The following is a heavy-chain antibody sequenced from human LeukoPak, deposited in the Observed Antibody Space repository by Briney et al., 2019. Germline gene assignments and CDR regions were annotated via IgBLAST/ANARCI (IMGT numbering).Heavy chain of an antibody. D-gene: IGHD6-19*01. CDR3: ARDRPKRWAVAGTIESAFDI. CDR1: GGSISSYY. V-gene: IGHV4-59*01. J-gene: IGHJ3*02. CDR2: IYYSGST. Sequence: SETLSLTCTVSGGSISSYYWSWIRQPPGKGLEWIGYIYYSGSTNYNPSLKSRVTISVDTSKNQFSLKLSSVTAADTAVYYCARDRPKRWAVAGTIESAFDIWGQGTMVTVSS.